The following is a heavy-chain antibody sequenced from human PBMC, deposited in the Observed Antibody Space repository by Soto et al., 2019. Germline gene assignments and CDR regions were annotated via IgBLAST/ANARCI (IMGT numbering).Heavy chain of an antibody. D-gene: IGHD6-19*01. CDR3: ARDLALAGNY. Sequence: GGSLRLSCAASGLTFSSYAMNWVRQTQEKGLGWVSSISSTSSYTHYSDSVKGRFTISRDNANNSLFLQMNSLRAEDTATYYCARDLALAGNYWGQGALVTVSS. V-gene: IGHV3-21*01. CDR2: ISSTSSYT. CDR1: GLTFSSYA. J-gene: IGHJ4*02.